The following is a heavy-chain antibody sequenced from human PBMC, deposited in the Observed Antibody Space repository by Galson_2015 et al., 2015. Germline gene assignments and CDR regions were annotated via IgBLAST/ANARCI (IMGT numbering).Heavy chain of an antibody. D-gene: IGHD3-10*01. Sequence: SLRLSCAASDFTFSKYPMSWVRQAPGKGLEWVSAISSSGGSTTFYADSVKGRVTISVATSKNQFSLKLTSVTAADTAVYYCAKGGAGDGLLDFWGQGTLVTVSS. CDR3: AKGGAGDGLLDF. J-gene: IGHJ4*02. CDR1: DFTFSKYP. V-gene: IGHV3-23*01. CDR2: ISSSGGSTT.